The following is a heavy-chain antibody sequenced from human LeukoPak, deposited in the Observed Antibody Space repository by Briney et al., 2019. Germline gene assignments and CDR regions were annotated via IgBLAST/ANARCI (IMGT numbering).Heavy chain of an antibody. Sequence: ASVEVSCKASGYTFTGYYMHWVRQAPGQGLEWMGWINPNSGGTNYAQKFQGRVTMTRDTSISTAYMELSRLRSDDTAVYYCARTYSNYYYYMDVWGKGTTVTVSS. V-gene: IGHV1-2*02. J-gene: IGHJ6*03. CDR1: GYTFTGYY. CDR2: INPNSGGT. D-gene: IGHD4-11*01. CDR3: ARTYSNYYYYMDV.